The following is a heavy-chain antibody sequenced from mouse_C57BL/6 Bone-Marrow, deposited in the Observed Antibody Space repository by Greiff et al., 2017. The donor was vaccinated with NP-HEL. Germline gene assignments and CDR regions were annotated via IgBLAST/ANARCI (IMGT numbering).Heavy chain of an antibody. Sequence: VQLKQSGAELVRPGASVKLSCTASGFNIKDDYMHWVKQRPEQGLEWIGWIDPENGDTEYASKFQGKATITADTSSNTAYLQLSSLTSEDTAVYYCTLYYADDWGQGTTLTVSS. CDR3: TLYYADD. J-gene: IGHJ2*01. CDR1: GFNIKDDY. CDR2: IDPENGDT. V-gene: IGHV14-4*01.